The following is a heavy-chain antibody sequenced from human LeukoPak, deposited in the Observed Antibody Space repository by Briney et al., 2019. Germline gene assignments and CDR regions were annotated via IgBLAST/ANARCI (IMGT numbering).Heavy chain of an antibody. CDR2: ILYSGTT. V-gene: IGHV4-59*01. CDR1: GGSISPYY. J-gene: IGHJ4*02. CDR3: ARVGDWNDLVY. D-gene: IGHD1-1*01. Sequence: SETLSLTCTVSGGSISPYYWSWIPQTPGEGLEWNGYILYSGTTTNYNPSLKSRVTISVDTSKNQFSLKLSSVTAADTAVYYCARVGDWNDLVYWGQGTLVTVSS.